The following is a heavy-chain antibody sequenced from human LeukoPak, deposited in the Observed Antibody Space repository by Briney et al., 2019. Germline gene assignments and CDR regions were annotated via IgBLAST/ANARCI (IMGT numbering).Heavy chain of an antibody. CDR1: GFTFSSYA. V-gene: IGHV3-23*01. CDR2: ISGSGDST. Sequence: GGSLRLSCAASGFTFSSYAMSWVRQAPGKGLEWVSAISGSGDSTYYGDSVKGRFTISRDNTKNSLYLQMNSLRAEDKAVFYCARDQYDTWSRRGNFDSWGQGTLVIVSS. CDR3: ARDQYDTWSRRGNFDS. D-gene: IGHD3-3*01. J-gene: IGHJ4*02.